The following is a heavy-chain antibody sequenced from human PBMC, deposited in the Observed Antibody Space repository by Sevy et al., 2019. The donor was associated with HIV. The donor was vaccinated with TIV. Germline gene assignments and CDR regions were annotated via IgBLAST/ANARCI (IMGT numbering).Heavy chain of an antibody. Sequence: ASVKVSCKASGGTFSNFAITWVRQAPGQGLEWMGGIIPLLRTTDYPQKFQGRVTITADESTSTAYMELSSLRSEDTAMYYCARYFGEWYFDLWGRGTLVTVSS. CDR2: IIPLLRTT. D-gene: IGHD3-10*01. V-gene: IGHV1-69*13. CDR1: GGTFSNFA. CDR3: ARYFGEWYFDL. J-gene: IGHJ2*01.